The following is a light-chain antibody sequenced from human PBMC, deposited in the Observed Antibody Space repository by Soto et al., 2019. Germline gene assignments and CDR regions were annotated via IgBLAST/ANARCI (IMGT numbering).Light chain of an antibody. J-gene: IGKJ1*01. CDR2: DAS. Sequence: DIQLGQSPSFLSASVGDRVTITCRASQGINNYLAWYQQKPGKAPKVLISDASTLQSGVPSRFSGVGSGTGFTLTISSLHLEDFATYYCLQHNSYPHTFGQGTKVDIK. CDR3: LQHNSYPHT. CDR1: QGINNY. V-gene: IGKV1-9*01.